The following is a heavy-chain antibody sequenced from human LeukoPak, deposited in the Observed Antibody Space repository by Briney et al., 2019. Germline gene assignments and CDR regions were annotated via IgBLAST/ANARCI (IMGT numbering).Heavy chain of an antibody. Sequence: GGSLRLSCAASGFTFSSYEMNWVRQAPGKGLEWVSYISSSGSTIYYADSVKGRFTISRDNSKNTLYLQMNSLRAEDTAVYYCAKDPDCTSGVCYTFFDYWGQGTLVTVSS. J-gene: IGHJ4*02. D-gene: IGHD2-8*01. CDR3: AKDPDCTSGVCYTFFDY. V-gene: IGHV3-48*03. CDR2: ISSSGSTI. CDR1: GFTFSSYE.